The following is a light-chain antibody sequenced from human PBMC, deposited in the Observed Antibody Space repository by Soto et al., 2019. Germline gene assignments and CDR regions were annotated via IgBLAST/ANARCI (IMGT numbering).Light chain of an antibody. CDR1: SSDVGSYNL. J-gene: IGLJ1*01. CDR3: CSYADSSTYV. Sequence: QSVLTQPASVSGSPGQSITISCTGTSSDVGSYNLVSWYQQHPGKAPKLIIYEDSKRPSGVSNRYSGSKSGNTASLTISGLQTEAGADYYCCSYADSSTYVFGTGTKVPAL. CDR2: EDS. V-gene: IGLV2-23*01.